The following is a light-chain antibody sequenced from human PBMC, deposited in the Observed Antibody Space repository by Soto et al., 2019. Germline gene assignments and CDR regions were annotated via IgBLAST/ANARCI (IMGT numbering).Light chain of an antibody. CDR3: QQSYNMPRT. CDR1: QTISTW. V-gene: IGKV1-5*01. Sequence: DIHVTQSPRTLSASVGDRVTITCRASQTISTWMAWYQQKPGKAPKLLVYDASTLQSGVASRFSGSGSGTDFTLTISSLQTEDFATYYCQQSYNMPRTFGQGTKVDIK. CDR2: DAS. J-gene: IGKJ1*01.